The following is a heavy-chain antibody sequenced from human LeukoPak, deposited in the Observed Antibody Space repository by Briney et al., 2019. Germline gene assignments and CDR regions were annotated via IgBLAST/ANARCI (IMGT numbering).Heavy chain of an antibody. CDR3: ARSSRAAGSYNWFDP. CDR2: INPNSGGT. Sequence: ASVKVSCKASGYTFTGYYMHWVRQAPGQGLEWMGWINPNSGGTNYAQKFQGRVTMTRDTSISTAYMELSRLRSDDTAVYYCARSSRAAGSYNWFDPWGQGTLVTVSS. CDR1: GYTFTGYY. V-gene: IGHV1-2*02. D-gene: IGHD2-2*01. J-gene: IGHJ5*02.